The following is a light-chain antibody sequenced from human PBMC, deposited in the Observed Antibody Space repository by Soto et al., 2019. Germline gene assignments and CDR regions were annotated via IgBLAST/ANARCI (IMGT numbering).Light chain of an antibody. V-gene: IGLV1-40*01. CDR1: SSNIGAGYD. J-gene: IGLJ1*01. CDR2: LST. Sequence: QSVLRQPPSVSGAPGQRVTISCTGSSSNIGAGYDVHWYRQLPGTAPKLLIYLSTNRPSGVPDRFSGSKSGTSASLAITGLQAEDEADYYCQSYDSSLSGCVFGTATKVTVL. CDR3: QSYDSSLSGCV.